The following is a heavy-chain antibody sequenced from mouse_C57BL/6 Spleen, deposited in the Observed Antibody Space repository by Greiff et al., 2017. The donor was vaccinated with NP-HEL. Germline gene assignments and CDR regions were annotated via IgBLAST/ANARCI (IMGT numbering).Heavy chain of an antibody. Sequence: VQLQQSGAELVRPGASVTLSCKASGYTFTDYEMHWVKQTPVHGLEWIGAIDPETGGTAYNQKFKGKAILTADKSSSTAYMELRSLTSEDSAVYYCTRRDYYGGYFDVWGTGTTVTDSS. CDR2: IDPETGGT. CDR1: GYTFTDYE. CDR3: TRRDYYGGYFDV. V-gene: IGHV1-15*01. D-gene: IGHD1-1*01. J-gene: IGHJ1*03.